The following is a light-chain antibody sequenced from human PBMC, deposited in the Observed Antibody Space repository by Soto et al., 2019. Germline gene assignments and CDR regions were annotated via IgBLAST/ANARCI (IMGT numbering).Light chain of an antibody. J-gene: IGLJ1*01. Sequence: QSVLTQPASVSGSPGQSITISCTGTSSDVGGYGYVSWYQQHPGKAPKLMIYEVSNRPSGVSNRFSGSKSGNTASLTISGLQAEDEADYYCSSYTSRITRVFGTGTRSPS. CDR1: SSDVGGYGY. V-gene: IGLV2-14*01. CDR3: SSYTSRITRV. CDR2: EVS.